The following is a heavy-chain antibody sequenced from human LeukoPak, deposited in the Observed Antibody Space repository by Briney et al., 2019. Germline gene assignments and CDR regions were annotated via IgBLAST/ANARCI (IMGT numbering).Heavy chain of an antibody. CDR2: ISSSSSYI. Sequence: GGSLRLSCAASGFTFSSYEMNWVRQAPGKGLEWVSSISSSSSYIYYADSVKGRFTISRDNAKNSLYLQMNSLRAEDTAVYYCARHGSIWYVYYYYYMDVWGKGTTVTVSS. V-gene: IGHV3-21*01. D-gene: IGHD3-10*01. CDR3: ARHGSIWYVYYYYYMDV. J-gene: IGHJ6*03. CDR1: GFTFSSYE.